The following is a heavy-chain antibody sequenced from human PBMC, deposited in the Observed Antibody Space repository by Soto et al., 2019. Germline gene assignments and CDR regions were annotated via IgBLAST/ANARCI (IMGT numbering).Heavy chain of an antibody. CDR3: ARDDYTYGVY. CDR2: IGPYGNSI. D-gene: IGHD3-3*01. J-gene: IGHJ4*02. V-gene: IGHV3-11*01. Sequence: PGGSLRLSCAASEFSFRDYFMSWIRQAPGKGLEWVSYIGPYGNSIYYADSVKGRFTISRDDAKKSLYLHMNSLRAEDTAVYYCARDDYTYGVYWGQGSLVTVSS. CDR1: EFSFRDYF.